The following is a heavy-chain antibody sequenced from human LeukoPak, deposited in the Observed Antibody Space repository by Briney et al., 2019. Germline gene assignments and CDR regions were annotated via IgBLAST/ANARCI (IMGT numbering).Heavy chain of an antibody. V-gene: IGHV3-23*01. Sequence: GGSLRLSCSASGFSFTTNAMNWVGQAPGKGLEWGSGISDGGDKTDYADSVKGRFTISRDNSKHTLFLQMNTLRADDTGVYFCAKPPLPRPLFFDYWGRGSMVTVSA. CDR2: ISDGGDKT. J-gene: IGHJ4*02. CDR1: GFSFTTNA. CDR3: AKPPLPRPLFFDY. D-gene: IGHD1-14*01.